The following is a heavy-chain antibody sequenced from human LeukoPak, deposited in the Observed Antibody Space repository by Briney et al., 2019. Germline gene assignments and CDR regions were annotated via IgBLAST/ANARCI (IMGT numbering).Heavy chain of an antibody. D-gene: IGHD1-26*01. J-gene: IGHJ5*02. CDR1: GYTFTGYY. CDR3: ARAGDSGNLA. V-gene: IGHV1-2*02. Sequence: ASVKVSCKASGYTFTGYYMHWVRQAPGQGVEWMVWINPNSGGTNYAQVLHGRVTMTRDTCISTAYMELSRLRSDDTAVYYCARAGDSGNLAWGQGTLVTVSS. CDR2: INPNSGGT.